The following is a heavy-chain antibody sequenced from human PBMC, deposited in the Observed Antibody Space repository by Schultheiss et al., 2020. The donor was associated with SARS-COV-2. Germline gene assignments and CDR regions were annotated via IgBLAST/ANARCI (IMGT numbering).Heavy chain of an antibody. J-gene: IGHJ4*02. D-gene: IGHD4-17*01. V-gene: IGHV4-34*01. CDR1: GGSISGYY. CDR3: ARGPLPALAYGDYADY. CDR2: INHSGST. Sequence: SETLSLTCTVSGGSISGYYWSWIRQPPGKGLEWIGEINHSGSTNYNPSLKSRVTISVDTSKNQFSLKLSSVTAADTAVYYCARGPLPALAYGDYADYWGQGTLVTVSS.